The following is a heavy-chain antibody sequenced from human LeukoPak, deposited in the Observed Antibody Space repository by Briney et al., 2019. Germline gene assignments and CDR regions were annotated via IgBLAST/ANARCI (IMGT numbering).Heavy chain of an antibody. D-gene: IGHD2-15*01. V-gene: IGHV3-53*04. CDR1: GFTVSSNY. CDR3: ARGCSGGSCYSGVGFDP. CDR2: IYSGGST. Sequence: PGGSLRLSCAASGFTVSSNYMSWVRQAPGKGLEWVSVIYSGGSTYCADSVKGRFTISRHNSKNTLYLQMNSLRAEDTAVYYCARGCSGGSCYSGVGFDPWGQGTLVTVSS. J-gene: IGHJ5*02.